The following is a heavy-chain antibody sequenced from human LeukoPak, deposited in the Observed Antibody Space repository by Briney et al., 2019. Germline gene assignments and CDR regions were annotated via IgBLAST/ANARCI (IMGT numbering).Heavy chain of an antibody. CDR3: ARQASCSSTNCYPYDY. V-gene: IGHV4-59*08. J-gene: IGHJ4*02. CDR1: GGSISGYY. CDR2: ISYRGST. D-gene: IGHD2-2*01. Sequence: SETLSLTCTVSGGSISGYYWSWIRQPPGKGLEWIGWISYRGSTNYNPSLKSRVTMSLDTSKNQFSLKLVSVTAADAAVYYCARQASCSSTNCYPYDYWGQGTLVTVFS.